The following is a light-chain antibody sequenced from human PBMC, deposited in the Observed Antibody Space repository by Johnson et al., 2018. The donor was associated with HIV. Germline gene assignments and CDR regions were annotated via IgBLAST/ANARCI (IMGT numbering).Light chain of an antibody. CDR3: GTWDNSLSTGAV. CDR2: DNN. Sequence: QSVLTQPPSVSAAPGQKVTISCSGSSCDIGNNYVSWHQQLPGTAPKFLIYDNNKRPSGIPDRFSGSTSGTSATLGIAGLQTGDEADYYCGTWDNSLSTGAVFGTATKVTVL. V-gene: IGLV1-51*01. J-gene: IGLJ1*01. CDR1: SCDIGNNY.